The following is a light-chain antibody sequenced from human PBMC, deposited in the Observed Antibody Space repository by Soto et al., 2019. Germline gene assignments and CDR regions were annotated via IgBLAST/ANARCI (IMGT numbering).Light chain of an antibody. CDR2: GAS. CDR3: QQYGSSGT. Sequence: EIVMTQSPGTLSLSPGESATLSCRASQIVYNGYLAWYQQKPGQAPRLLIYGASNRATGIPDRFSGSGSGTDFTLTISRLEPEDFAVYYCQQYGSSGTFGQGTKVDIK. CDR1: QIVYNGY. V-gene: IGKV3-20*01. J-gene: IGKJ1*01.